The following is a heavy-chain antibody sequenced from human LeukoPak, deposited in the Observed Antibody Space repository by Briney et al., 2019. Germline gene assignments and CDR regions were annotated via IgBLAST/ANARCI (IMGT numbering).Heavy chain of an antibody. CDR2: INDNSHYI. J-gene: IGHJ4*02. V-gene: IGHV3-21*01. D-gene: IGHD1-14*01. CDR3: VTGPWQPGPVEGY. Sequence: GGSLRLSCAASGITFSSYSMNWVRQAPGKGLEWVSSINDNSHYIYYADSVKGRFTTSRDNAKNSLYLQMNSLRAEDTAVYYCVTGPWQPGPVEGYWGQGTLVTVSS. CDR1: GITFSSYS.